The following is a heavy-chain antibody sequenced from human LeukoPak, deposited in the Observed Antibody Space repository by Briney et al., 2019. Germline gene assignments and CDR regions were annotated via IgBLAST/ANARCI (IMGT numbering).Heavy chain of an antibody. CDR3: ARELYSSGYHDAFDI. J-gene: IGHJ3*02. CDR2: INHSGST. CDR1: GGSFSGYY. V-gene: IGHV4-34*01. D-gene: IGHD3-22*01. Sequence: SETLSLTCAVYGGSFSGYYWSWIRQPPGKGLEWIGEINHSGSTNYNPSLKSRVTISVDTSKNQFSLKVSSVTAADTAVYYCARELYSSGYHDAFDIWGQGTMVTVS.